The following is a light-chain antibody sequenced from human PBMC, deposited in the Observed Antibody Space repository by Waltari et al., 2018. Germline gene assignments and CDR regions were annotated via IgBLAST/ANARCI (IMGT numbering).Light chain of an antibody. V-gene: IGKV1-39*01. CDR3: QQSSNLPYT. J-gene: IGKJ2*01. CDR1: QSIATR. Sequence: DIQMTQSPSSLSASLGDRVTITCRASQSIATRLNWYQQKPGKAPKVLMYDASTLQSGVPSRFSGSASGTHFTLTISSLQPEDSATYYCQQSSNLPYTFGQGTKLEIK. CDR2: DAS.